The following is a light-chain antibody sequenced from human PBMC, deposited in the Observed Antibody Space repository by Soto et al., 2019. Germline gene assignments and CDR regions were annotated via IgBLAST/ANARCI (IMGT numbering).Light chain of an antibody. V-gene: IGKV4-1*01. CDR2: WAS. CDR3: QQYYSTPQT. Sequence: DIVMTHSPDSLAVSLGERATMNCNSSQSVLYSSDNKNYLAWYQQKQGQPPKLLIYWASTRESGVPDRFSGSGYGTDFNLTISSLQAEDVAVYYCQQYYSTPQTFGQGTKVDIK. J-gene: IGKJ1*01. CDR1: QSVLYSSDNKNY.